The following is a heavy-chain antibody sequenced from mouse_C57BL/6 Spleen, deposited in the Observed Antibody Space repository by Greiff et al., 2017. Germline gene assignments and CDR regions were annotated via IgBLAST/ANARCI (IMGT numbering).Heavy chain of an antibody. J-gene: IGHJ4*01. CDR1: GYTFTSYW. CDR2: IYPSDSET. CDR3: ARQGYSNPYYAMDY. V-gene: IGHV1-61*01. Sequence: QVQLKQPGAELVRPGSSVKLSCKASGYTFTSYWMDWVKQRPGQGLEWIGNIYPSDSETHYNQKFKDKATLTVDKSSSTAYMQLSSLTSEDSAVYYCARQGYSNPYYAMDYWGQGTSVTVSS. D-gene: IGHD2-5*01.